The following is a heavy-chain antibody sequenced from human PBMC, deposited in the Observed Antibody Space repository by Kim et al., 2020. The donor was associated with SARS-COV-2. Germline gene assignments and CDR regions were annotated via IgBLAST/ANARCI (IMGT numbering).Heavy chain of an antibody. CDR2: ISYDGSNK. Sequence: LSLTCAASGFTFSSYGMHWVRQAPGKGLEWVAVISYDGSNKYYADSVKGRFTISRDNSKNTLYLQMNSLRAEDTAVYYCAKDPGYSSSWYDDFDYWGQGTLVTVSS. CDR3: AKDPGYSSSWYDDFDY. J-gene: IGHJ4*02. CDR1: GFTFSSYG. D-gene: IGHD6-13*01. V-gene: IGHV3-30*18.